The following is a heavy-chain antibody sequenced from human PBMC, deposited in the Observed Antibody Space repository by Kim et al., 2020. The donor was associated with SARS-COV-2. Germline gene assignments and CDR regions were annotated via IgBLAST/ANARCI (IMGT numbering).Heavy chain of an antibody. CDR3: ARFGAVDGDYGFDY. V-gene: IGHV4-34*01. CDR1: GGSFSGYY. CDR2: INHSGST. J-gene: IGHJ4*02. D-gene: IGHD4-17*01. Sequence: SETLSLTCAVYGGSFSGYYWSWIRQPPGKGLEWIGEINHSGSTNYNPSLKSRVTISVDTSKNQFSLKLSSVTAADTAVYYCARFGAVDGDYGFDYWGQGTLVTVSS.